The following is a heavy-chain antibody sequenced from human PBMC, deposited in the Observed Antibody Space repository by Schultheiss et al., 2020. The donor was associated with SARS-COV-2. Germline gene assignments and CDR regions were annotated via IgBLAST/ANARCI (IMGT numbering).Heavy chain of an antibody. CDR3: ARWESDAFDI. CDR2: IYSGGST. J-gene: IGHJ3*02. V-gene: IGHV3-66*01. Sequence: GGSLRLSCTVSGGSISSYYWSWIRQPPGKGLEWVSVIYSGGSTYYADSVKGRFTISRDNSKNTLYLQMNSLRAEDTAVYYCARWESDAFDIWGQGTMVTVSS. D-gene: IGHD1-26*01. CDR1: GGSISSYY.